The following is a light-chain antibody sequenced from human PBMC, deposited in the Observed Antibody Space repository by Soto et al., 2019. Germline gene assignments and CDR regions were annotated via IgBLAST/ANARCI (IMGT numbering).Light chain of an antibody. CDR2: EVS. CDR3: TSYTSTIPYV. J-gene: IGLJ1*01. CDR1: SNDVGGYNY. Sequence: QSVLTQPASVSGSPGQSITISCTGSSNDVGGYNYVSWYQQRPGQAPKLIIYEVSDRPSGVSPRFSGSKSGNTASLTISGLQVEDEADYFCTSYTSTIPYVFGSGTKVTVL. V-gene: IGLV2-14*01.